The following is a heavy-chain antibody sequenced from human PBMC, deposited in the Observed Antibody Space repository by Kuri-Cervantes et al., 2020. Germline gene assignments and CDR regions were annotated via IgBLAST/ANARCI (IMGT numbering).Heavy chain of an antibody. J-gene: IGHJ6*03. Sequence: ASVKVSCKASGYTFTSYGISWVRQAPGQGLEWMGWISAYNGNTNYAQKLQGRVTMTTDTSTSTAYMELRSLRSDDTAVYYCARDGGLRFLEWSQSVDYYMDVWGKGTTVTVSS. CDR1: GYTFTSYG. D-gene: IGHD3-3*01. CDR3: ARDGGLRFLEWSQSVDYYMDV. V-gene: IGHV1-18*01. CDR2: ISAYNGNT.